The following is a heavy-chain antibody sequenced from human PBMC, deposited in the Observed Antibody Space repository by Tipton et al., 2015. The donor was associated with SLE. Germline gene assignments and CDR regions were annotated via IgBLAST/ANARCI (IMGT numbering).Heavy chain of an antibody. CDR2: IYYSGST. V-gene: IGHV4-39*01. CDR3: ARGRWIAAAGTGYYMDV. Sequence: TLSLTCTVSGGSISSSSYYWGWIRQPPGKGLVWIGSIYYSGSTYYNPSLKSRVTISVDTSKNQFSLKLSSVAAADTAVYYCARGRWIAAAGTGYYMDVWGKGTTVTVSS. D-gene: IGHD6-13*01. J-gene: IGHJ6*03. CDR1: GGSISSSSYY.